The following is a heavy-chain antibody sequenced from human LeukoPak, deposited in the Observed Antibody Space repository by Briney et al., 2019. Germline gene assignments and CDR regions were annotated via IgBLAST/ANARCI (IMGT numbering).Heavy chain of an antibody. D-gene: IGHD2-2*01. Sequence: GGSLRLSCAASGFTFSSYAMGWARQAPGKGLEWVSAISGSGGSTYYADSVKGRFTISRDNSKNTLYLQMNSLRAEDTAVYYCAKVHGYCSSTSCYQDEEYFQHWGQGTLVTVSS. J-gene: IGHJ1*01. CDR3: AKVHGYCSSTSCYQDEEYFQH. CDR1: GFTFSSYA. V-gene: IGHV3-23*01. CDR2: ISGSGGST.